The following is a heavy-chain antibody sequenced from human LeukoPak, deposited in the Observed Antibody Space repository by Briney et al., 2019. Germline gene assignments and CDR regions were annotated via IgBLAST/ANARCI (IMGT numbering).Heavy chain of an antibody. D-gene: IGHD2-2*01. CDR3: AKGLYCSSTSCPKAYNWFDP. V-gene: IGHV3-23*01. J-gene: IGHJ5*02. Sequence: GGSLRLSCAASGFTFSSYAMSCVRQAPGKGLEWVSAISGSGGSTYYADSVKGRFTISRDNSKNTLYLQMNSLRAEDTAVYYCAKGLYCSSTSCPKAYNWFDPWGQGTLVTVSS. CDR2: ISGSGGST. CDR1: GFTFSSYA.